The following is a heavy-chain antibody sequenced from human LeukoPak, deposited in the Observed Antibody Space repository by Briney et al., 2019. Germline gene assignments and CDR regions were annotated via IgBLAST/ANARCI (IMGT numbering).Heavy chain of an antibody. CDR3: ASGYYDSRDLFDY. V-gene: IGHV3-21*01. D-gene: IGHD3-22*01. CDR2: ISSSSSYI. J-gene: IGHJ4*02. CDR1: GFTFSSYS. Sequence: GGSLRLSCAASGFTFSSYSMNWVRQAPGKGLEWVSSISSSSSYIYYADSVKGRFTISRDNAKNSLYLQMNSLRAEDTAVYYCASGYYDSRDLFDYWGQGTLVTVSS.